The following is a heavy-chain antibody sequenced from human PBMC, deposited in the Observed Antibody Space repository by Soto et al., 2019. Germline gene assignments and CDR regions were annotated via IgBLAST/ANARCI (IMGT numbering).Heavy chain of an antibody. V-gene: IGHV3-21*01. CDR3: ARDTSSSYNYYYGMDV. D-gene: IGHD2-2*01. CDR1: GFTFTTSD. CDR2: ISGTSNYM. Sequence: VGSLRVSCAASGFTFTTSDMNWVRQAPGKGLEWVSSISGTSNYMYYVDSVKGRFTISRDNAKNSLYLQMNSLRAEDTAVYFCARDTSSSYNYYYGMDVWGQGTTVTVSS. J-gene: IGHJ6*02.